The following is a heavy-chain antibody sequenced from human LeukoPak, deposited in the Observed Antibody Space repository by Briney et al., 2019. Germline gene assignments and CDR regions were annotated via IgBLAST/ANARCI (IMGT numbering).Heavy chain of an antibody. D-gene: IGHD4-17*01. CDR3: AREKDDYGDYVAFDI. CDR2: IYTSGST. V-gene: IGHV4-4*07. Sequence: PSETLSLTCTVSGGSISSYYWSWIRQPAGKGLEWIGRIYTSGSTNYTPSLKSRVTMSVDTSKNQFSLKLSSVTAADTAVYYCAREKDDYGDYVAFDIWGQGTMVTVPS. CDR1: GGSISSYY. J-gene: IGHJ3*02.